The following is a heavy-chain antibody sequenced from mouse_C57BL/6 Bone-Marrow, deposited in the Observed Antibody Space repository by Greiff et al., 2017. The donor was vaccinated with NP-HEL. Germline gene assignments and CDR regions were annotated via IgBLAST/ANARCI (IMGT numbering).Heavy chain of an antibody. CDR1: GYTFTDYY. CDR2: INPYNGGT. V-gene: IGHV1-19*01. Sequence: EVQVVESGPVLVKPGASVKMSCKASGYTFTDYYMNWVKQSHGKSLEWIGVINPYNGGTSYNQKFKGKATLTVDKSSSTAYMELNSLTSEDSAVYYCSHSGMDYWGQGTSVTVSS. CDR3: SHSGMDY. J-gene: IGHJ4*01.